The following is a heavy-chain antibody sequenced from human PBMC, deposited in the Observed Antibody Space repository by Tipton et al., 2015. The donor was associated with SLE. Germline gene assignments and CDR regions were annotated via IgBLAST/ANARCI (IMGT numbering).Heavy chain of an antibody. CDR3: AGGKRICGGGYCTDPFDI. CDR2: IRGGGDAI. CDR1: GFAFSDYY. Sequence: SLRLSCAASGFAFSDYYMTWIRQAPGKGLEWVSFIRGGGDAIYYADSVKGRFTISRDNAKNSLYLQMNSLRAGDTAVYYCAGGKRICGGGYCTDPFDIWGQGTMVTVSS. J-gene: IGHJ3*02. V-gene: IGHV3-11*01. D-gene: IGHD2-21*01.